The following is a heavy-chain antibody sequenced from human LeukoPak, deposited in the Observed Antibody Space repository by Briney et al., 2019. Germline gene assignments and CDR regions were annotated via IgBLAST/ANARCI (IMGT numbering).Heavy chain of an antibody. CDR2: IYPADSDT. J-gene: IGHJ4*02. CDR3: ARLPAAIGPGFDY. D-gene: IGHD2-2*02. CDR1: GYRFINYW. V-gene: IGHV5-51*01. Sequence: HGESLKISCKGSGYRFINYWIGWVRQMPGKGLEWMGIIYPADSDTRYSPSFQGQVTISADKSISTAYLQWSSLKASDTAMYYCARLPAAIGPGFDYWGQGTLVTVSS.